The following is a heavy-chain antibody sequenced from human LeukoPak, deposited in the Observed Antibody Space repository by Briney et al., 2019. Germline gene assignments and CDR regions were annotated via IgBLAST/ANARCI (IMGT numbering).Heavy chain of an antibody. CDR1: GFTFSSYG. D-gene: IGHD3-22*01. CDR3: AKEPYYYDSSGYYLN. CDR2: ISYDGSNK. V-gene: IGHV3-30*18. J-gene: IGHJ4*02. Sequence: GGSLRLSCAASGFTFSSYGMHWVRQAPGKGLEWVAVISYDGSNKYYADSVKGRFTISRDNSKNTLYLQMNSLRAEDTAVYYCAKEPYYYDSSGYYLNWGQGTLVTVSS.